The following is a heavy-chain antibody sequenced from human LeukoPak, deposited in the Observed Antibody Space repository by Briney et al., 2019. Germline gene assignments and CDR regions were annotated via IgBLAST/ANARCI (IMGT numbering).Heavy chain of an antibody. CDR2: INTNTGNP. CDR1: GYTFTSYA. V-gene: IGHV7-4-1*02. D-gene: IGHD3-22*01. Sequence: ASVKVSCKASGYTFTSYAMNWVRQAPGQGLEWMGWINTNTGNPTYAQGFTGRFVFSLDTSVSTAYLQISSLKAEDTAVYYCARDLDYYYDSSGLLSTLLGYWGQGTLVTVSS. J-gene: IGHJ4*02. CDR3: ARDLDYYYDSSGLLSTLLGY.